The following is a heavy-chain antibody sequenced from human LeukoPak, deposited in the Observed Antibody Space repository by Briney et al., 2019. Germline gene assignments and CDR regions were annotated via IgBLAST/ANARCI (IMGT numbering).Heavy chain of an antibody. V-gene: IGHV1-69*05. D-gene: IGHD3-10*01. CDR1: GGTFSSYA. Sequence: SVKVSCKASGGTFSSYAISWVRQAPGRGLEWMGGIIPIFGTANYAQKFQGRVTITTDESTSTAYMELSSLRSEDTAVYYCARVVRAFYYYYMDVRGKGSTVTVSS. J-gene: IGHJ6*03. CDR2: IIPIFGTA. CDR3: ARVVRAFYYYYMDV.